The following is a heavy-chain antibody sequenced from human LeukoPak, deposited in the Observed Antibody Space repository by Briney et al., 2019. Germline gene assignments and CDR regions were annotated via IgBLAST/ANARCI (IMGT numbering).Heavy chain of an antibody. D-gene: IGHD1-7*01. Sequence: GASVKVSCKASGYTFTSYYMHWVRQAPGQGLEWMGGINPSGGSTSYAQKFQGRLTMTRDTSTSTVYMELSSLRSEDTAVYYCARNYGLASYYYYMDVWGKGTTITVSS. CDR1: GYTFTSYY. CDR2: INPSGGST. V-gene: IGHV1-46*01. CDR3: ARNYGLASYYYYMDV. J-gene: IGHJ6*03.